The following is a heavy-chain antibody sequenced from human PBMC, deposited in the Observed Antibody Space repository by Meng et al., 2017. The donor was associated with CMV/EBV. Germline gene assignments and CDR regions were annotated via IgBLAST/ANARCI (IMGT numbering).Heavy chain of an antibody. D-gene: IGHD3-10*01. J-gene: IGHJ5*02. CDR2: IYYSGST. CDR3: ARAMVRGVIRPGFDP. V-gene: IGHV4-38-2*02. Sequence: SETLSLTCTVSGYSISSGYYWGWIRQPPGKGLEWIGYIYYSGSTYYNSSLKSRVTISVDTSKNQFSLKLSSVTAADTAVYYCARAMVRGVIRPGFDPWGQGTLVTVSS. CDR1: GYSISSGYY.